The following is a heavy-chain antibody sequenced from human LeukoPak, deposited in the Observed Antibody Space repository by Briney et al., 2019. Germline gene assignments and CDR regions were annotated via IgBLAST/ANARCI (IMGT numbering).Heavy chain of an antibody. J-gene: IGHJ6*02. D-gene: IGHD5-18*01. CDR3: AKDQYSYGPTTYYYGMDV. CDR2: ISYDGSNT. V-gene: IGHV3-30*18. Sequence: PGRSLRLSCAASGFIFSSYVMFWVRQAPGKGLEGVALISYDGSNTYYADSVKGRFTISRDNSKNTLYLQMNSLRAEDTAVYCCAKDQYSYGPTTYYYGMDVWGLGTTVTVSS. CDR1: GFIFSSYV.